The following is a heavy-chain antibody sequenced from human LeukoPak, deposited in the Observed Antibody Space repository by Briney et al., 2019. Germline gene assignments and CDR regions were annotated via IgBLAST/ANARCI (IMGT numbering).Heavy chain of an antibody. Sequence: PGGSLRLSCAASGFTFSSYSMNWVRQAPGKGLEWVSSISSSSSYIYYADSVKGRFTISRDNAKNSLYLQMNSLRAEDTAVYYCVRSSGWYSVFDYWGQGTLVTVSS. V-gene: IGHV3-21*01. CDR2: ISSSSSYI. D-gene: IGHD6-19*01. CDR3: VRSSGWYSVFDY. CDR1: GFTFSSYS. J-gene: IGHJ4*02.